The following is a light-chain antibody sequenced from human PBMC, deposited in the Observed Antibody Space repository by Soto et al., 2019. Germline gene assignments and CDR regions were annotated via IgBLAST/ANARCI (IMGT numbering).Light chain of an antibody. CDR3: QQSYGAPWT. CDR1: QSISDS. CDR2: AAS. J-gene: IGKJ1*01. V-gene: IGKV1-39*01. Sequence: DIQMTQSPSSLSASVGDRVTITCRASQSISDSLNWYQHKPGKAPNLLIYAASSLHSGVPSRFSGSGVGTDFTLTISSLQPQDFATYYCQQSYGAPWTFGQGTKVQIK.